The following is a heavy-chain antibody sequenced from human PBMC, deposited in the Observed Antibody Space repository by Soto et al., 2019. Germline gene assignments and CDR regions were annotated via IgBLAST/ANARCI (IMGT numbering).Heavy chain of an antibody. Sequence: GGSLRLSCAASGFIFSTYWMNWVRQAPGKGLEWVANIKQDGSEKYYVDSVKGRFTISRDNAKNSLYLQMNSLRAEDTAVYYCARGGSKSEWFGELLRPGGMDVWGQGTTVTVSS. D-gene: IGHD3-10*01. V-gene: IGHV3-7*05. J-gene: IGHJ6*02. CDR1: GFIFSTYW. CDR2: IKQDGSEK. CDR3: ARGGSKSEWFGELLRPGGMDV.